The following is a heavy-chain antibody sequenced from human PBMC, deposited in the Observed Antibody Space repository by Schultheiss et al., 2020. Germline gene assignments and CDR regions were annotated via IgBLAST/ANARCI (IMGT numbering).Heavy chain of an antibody. V-gene: IGHV2-5*01. J-gene: IGHJ4*02. CDR2: IYWHDDK. D-gene: IGHD3-10*01. CDR3: AHSSGTVTTNYFDY. Sequence: SGPTLVKPTQTLTLTYTFSGFSLSTSGVGVGWIRQPPGKALEWLALIYWHDDKRYSPSLKSRLIITKDTSKNQVVLRMMNMDPMDTATYYCAHSSGTVTTNYFDYWGQGTPVT. CDR1: GFSLSTSGVG.